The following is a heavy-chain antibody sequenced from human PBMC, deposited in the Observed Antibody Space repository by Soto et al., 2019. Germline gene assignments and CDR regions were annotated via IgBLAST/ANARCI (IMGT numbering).Heavy chain of an antibody. Sequence: QVQLVESGGGVVQPGRSLRLSCAASGFRFSDYGIHWVRQAPXKGLEWVALISYDGSKKFYTDSVKGRFTISRDNSKNTMYLQIDRLRAEDTAVYYCAKMDADLLPYYYYGMDVWGQGTTVTVSS. J-gene: IGHJ6*02. CDR2: ISYDGSKK. CDR3: AKMDADLLPYYYYGMDV. D-gene: IGHD1-26*01. V-gene: IGHV3-30*18. CDR1: GFRFSDYG.